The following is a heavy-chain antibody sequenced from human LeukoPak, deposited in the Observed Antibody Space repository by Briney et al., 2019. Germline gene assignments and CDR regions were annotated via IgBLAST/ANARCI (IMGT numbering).Heavy chain of an antibody. J-gene: IGHJ5*02. V-gene: IGHV4-31*03. CDR1: GGSIRSHENY. D-gene: IGHD3-9*01. Sequence: TLSLTCTVSGGSIRSHENYWSWIRQHPGKGLEWIGYIYHSGSTYYNPPLKSRVTISVDTSRSQFSLKLSSVTAADTAVYYCARAHNYDSLTGYYIDPWGQGTLVTVSS. CDR3: ARAHNYDSLTGYYIDP. CDR2: IYHSGST.